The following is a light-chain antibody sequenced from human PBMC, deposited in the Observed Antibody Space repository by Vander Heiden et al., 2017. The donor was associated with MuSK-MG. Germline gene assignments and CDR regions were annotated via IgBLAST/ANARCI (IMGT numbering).Light chain of an antibody. J-gene: IGKJ1*01. V-gene: IGKV1-5*03. CDR2: KAS. CDR3: QQYNSYWT. Sequence: VGDRVTITCRASQRISSWLAWYQQKPGKAPKLLIYKASSLESGVPSRFSGSGSGTEFTLTISSLQPDDFATYYCQQYNSYWTFGQGTKVEIE. CDR1: QRISSW.